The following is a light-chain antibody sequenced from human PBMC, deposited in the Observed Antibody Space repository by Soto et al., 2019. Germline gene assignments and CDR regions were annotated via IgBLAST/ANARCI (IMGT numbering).Light chain of an antibody. Sequence: IVMTQSPATLSVSPGERATLSCRASQSVSSSYLAWYQQKPGQAPRLLIYGASSRATGIPDRFSGSGSGTDFTLTISRLEPEDFAVYYCQQYGSSLWTFGQGTKVDNK. V-gene: IGKV3-20*01. J-gene: IGKJ1*01. CDR2: GAS. CDR1: QSVSSSY. CDR3: QQYGSSLWT.